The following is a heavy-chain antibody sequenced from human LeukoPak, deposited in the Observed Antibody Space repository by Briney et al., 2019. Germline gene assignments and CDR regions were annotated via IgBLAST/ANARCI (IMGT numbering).Heavy chain of an antibody. CDR3: ARRLGWLQFKARPDY. CDR2: IYTSGST. D-gene: IGHD5-24*01. Sequence: SETLSLTCTVSGGSISSGSYYWSWIRQPAGKGLEWIGRIYTSGSTNYNPSLKSRVTISVDTSKNQFSLKLSSVTAADTAVYYCARRLGWLQFKARPDYWGQGTLVTVSS. V-gene: IGHV4-61*02. CDR1: GGSISSGSYY. J-gene: IGHJ4*02.